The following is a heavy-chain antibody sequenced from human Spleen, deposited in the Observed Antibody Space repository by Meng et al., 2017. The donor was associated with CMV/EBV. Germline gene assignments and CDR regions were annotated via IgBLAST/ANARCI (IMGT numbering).Heavy chain of an antibody. V-gene: IGHV1-46*01. D-gene: IGHD4-17*01. CDR3: ARDRGTVTYYFED. Sequence: ASVKVSCKASGYTFTSYGISWVRQAPGQGLEWMGIINPSDDSTSYAQKFQGRVTMTRDTSTSTVYMELSSLRSEDTAVYYCARDRGTVTYYFEDWGQGTLVTVSS. CDR2: INPSDDST. J-gene: IGHJ4*02. CDR1: GYTFTSYG.